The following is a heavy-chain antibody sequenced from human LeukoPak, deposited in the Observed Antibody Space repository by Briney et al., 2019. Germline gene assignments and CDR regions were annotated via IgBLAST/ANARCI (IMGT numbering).Heavy chain of an antibody. J-gene: IGHJ4*02. CDR3: ARGYGPSFDY. Sequence: SETLSLTCAVYGGSFSGYYWSWIRQPPGKGLEWIGEINHSGRTNYNPSLKSRVTISVDTSKNQFSLKLNSVTAADTAVYYCARGYGPSFDYWGQGTLVTVSS. D-gene: IGHD4-17*01. CDR2: INHSGRT. CDR1: GGSFSGYY. V-gene: IGHV4-34*01.